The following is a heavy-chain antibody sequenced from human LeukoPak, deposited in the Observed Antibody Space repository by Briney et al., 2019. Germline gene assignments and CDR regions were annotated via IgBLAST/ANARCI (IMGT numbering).Heavy chain of an antibody. V-gene: IGHV5-51*01. D-gene: IGHD1-1*01. Sequence: KSGESLQISCKGSGYRFTTYWIGWVRQMPGKGLEWMGIIYPGDSDTRYSPSFQGQVTISADKSINTAYLQWNSLKASDTAMYYWSRNDHLEYWGQGTLVTGSS. CDR1: GYRFTTYW. CDR2: IYPGDSDT. J-gene: IGHJ4*02. CDR3: SRNDHLEY.